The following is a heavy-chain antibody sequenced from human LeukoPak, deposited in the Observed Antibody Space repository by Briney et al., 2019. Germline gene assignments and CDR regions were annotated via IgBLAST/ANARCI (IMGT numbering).Heavy chain of an antibody. D-gene: IGHD4-17*01. Sequence: GGSLRLSCAASGFSFSTYAMSWVRQAPGKGLEWVSVIGGSGGSTYYADSVTGRFTISRDNSKNTLYLQMNSLRAEDTAVYYCAKEIYGDSTGGRFQYWGQGTLVTVSS. CDR2: IGGSGGST. V-gene: IGHV3-23*01. CDR3: AKEIYGDSTGGRFQY. J-gene: IGHJ1*01. CDR1: GFSFSTYA.